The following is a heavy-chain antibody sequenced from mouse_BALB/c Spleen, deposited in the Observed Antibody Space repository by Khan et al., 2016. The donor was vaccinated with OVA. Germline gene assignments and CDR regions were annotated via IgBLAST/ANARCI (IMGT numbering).Heavy chain of an antibody. CDR3: ARGEKLRYSDFAMDY. J-gene: IGHJ4*01. CDR2: INTYSGEP. CDR1: GYTFTNYG. D-gene: IGHD1-1*01. V-gene: IGHV9-1*02. Sequence: QIQLVQSGPELKKPGETVKISCKASGYTFTNYGMNWVKQAPGKGLKWMGWINTYSGEPTYADDFKGRFAFSLETFASTASLQINNLKIEDMATYVCARGEKLRYSDFAMDYWGQGTSGTVSS.